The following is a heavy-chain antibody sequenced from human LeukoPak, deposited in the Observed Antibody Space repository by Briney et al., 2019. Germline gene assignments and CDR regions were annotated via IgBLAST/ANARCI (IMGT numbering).Heavy chain of an antibody. CDR2: IYTGGST. Sequence: AGGSLRLSCAASGFAVSSSYMSWVRQAPGKGLEWVSVIYTGGSTYYADSVKGRFTISRDNSKNTVYLQMNSLRADDTAIHYCARDRYYYDSSGYYYGYFDHWGQGSLVAVSS. J-gene: IGHJ4*02. CDR3: ARDRYYYDSSGYYYGYFDH. V-gene: IGHV3-66*01. D-gene: IGHD3-22*01. CDR1: GFAVSSSY.